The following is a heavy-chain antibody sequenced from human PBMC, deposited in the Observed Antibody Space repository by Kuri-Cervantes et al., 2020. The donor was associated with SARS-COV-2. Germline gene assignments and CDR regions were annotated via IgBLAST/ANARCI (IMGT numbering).Heavy chain of an antibody. J-gene: IGHJ4*02. D-gene: IGHD2-2*02. V-gene: IGHV2-5*01. Sequence: SGPTLVPPTQTLTLTCTRYGFSHSTSGEGVGWIRQPPGKALAWLALIYWNGDKRYSPSLKSRLTITKDTSKNQVVLTMTNIDPVDTATYYCALTGGYCSSTSCYTAPHSFDYWGQGTLVTVSS. CDR2: IYWNGDK. CDR1: GFSHSTSGEG. CDR3: ALTGGYCSSTSCYTAPHSFDY.